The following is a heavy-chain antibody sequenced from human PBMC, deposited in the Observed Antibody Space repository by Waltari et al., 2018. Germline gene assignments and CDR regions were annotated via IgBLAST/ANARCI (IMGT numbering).Heavy chain of an antibody. CDR1: GFTFSESW. Sequence: LVQPGGSLRLSCEASGFTFSESWMIWVRQAPGKGLEWVAKINPDGSAKTYVDSVKGRFTISGDNAKNSLYLPMNSLRAEDTAVYYCVRDLRWAFDIWGQGTMVTVSA. D-gene: IGHD2-15*01. CDR3: VRDLRWAFDI. J-gene: IGHJ3*02. CDR2: INPDGSAK. V-gene: IGHV3-7*01.